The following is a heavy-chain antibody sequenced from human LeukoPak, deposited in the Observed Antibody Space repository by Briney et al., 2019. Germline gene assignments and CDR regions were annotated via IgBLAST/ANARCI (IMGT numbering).Heavy chain of an antibody. CDR3: ARQSIAARRSPYYFDY. Sequence: SETLSLTCAVYGGSFSGYYWSWIRQPPGKGLEWMGEINHSGSTNYNPSLKSRVTISVDTSKNQFSLKLSSVTAADTAVYYCARQSIAARRSPYYFDYWGQGTLVTVSS. D-gene: IGHD6-6*01. V-gene: IGHV4-34*01. CDR1: GGSFSGYY. J-gene: IGHJ4*02. CDR2: INHSGST.